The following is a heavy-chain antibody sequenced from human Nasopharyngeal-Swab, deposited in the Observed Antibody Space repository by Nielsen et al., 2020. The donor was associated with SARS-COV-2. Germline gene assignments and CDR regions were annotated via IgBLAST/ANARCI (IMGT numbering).Heavy chain of an antibody. Sequence: LRLSCTVSGGSISSGGYYWSWIRQHPGKGLEWIGYIYYSGSTYYNPSLKSRVTISVDTSKNQFSLKLNSVTAADTAVYYCARVYSSSIIDYWGQGTLVTVSS. V-gene: IGHV4-31*03. D-gene: IGHD6-13*01. J-gene: IGHJ4*02. CDR3: ARVYSSSIIDY. CDR2: IYYSGST. CDR1: GGSISSGGYY.